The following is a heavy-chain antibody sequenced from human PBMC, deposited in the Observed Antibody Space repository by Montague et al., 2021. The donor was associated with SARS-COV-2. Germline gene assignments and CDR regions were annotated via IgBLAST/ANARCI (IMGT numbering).Heavy chain of an antibody. CDR3: ARGRTDSGAYYAFWSGYYWSGQNWFDA. J-gene: IGHJ5*02. CDR2: INHSGST. D-gene: IGHD3-3*01. CDR1: GGSFSGYY. Sequence: SETLSLTCAVYGGSFSGYYWSWIRQPPGKGLEWIGEINHSGSTNXNPSLKSRVTISVDTSKNQFSLKLSSVTAADTAVYYCARGRTDSGAYYAFWSGYYWSGQNWFDAWGQGTLVTVSS. V-gene: IGHV4-34*01.